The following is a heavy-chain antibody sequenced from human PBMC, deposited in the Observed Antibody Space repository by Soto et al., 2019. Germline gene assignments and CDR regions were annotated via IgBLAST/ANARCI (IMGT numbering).Heavy chain of an antibody. CDR2: ISAYNGNT. D-gene: IGHD6-13*01. CDR3: ARDYSSYPSGIDY. J-gene: IGHJ4*02. CDR1: GYTFNTYG. V-gene: IGHV1-18*01. Sequence: QVQLVQSGAEVKEPGASVKVSCEASGYTFNTYGISWVRQAPGRGLEWMAWISAYNGNTNYAQKFQGRVTMTTDSSPSTAYMELRSLGSDDTAVYYCARDYSSYPSGIDYWGQGTLVTVSS.